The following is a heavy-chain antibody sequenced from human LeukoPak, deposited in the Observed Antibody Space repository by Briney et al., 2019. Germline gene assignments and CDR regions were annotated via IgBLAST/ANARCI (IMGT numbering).Heavy chain of an antibody. V-gene: IGHV4-59*01. Sequence: GSLRLSCTASGFTFGDYAMSWFRQPPGKGLEWIGYIYYSGSTNYNPSLKSRVTISVDTSKNQFSLKLSSVTAADTAVYYCARDRQWEGLGYYYYGMDVWGQGTTVTVSS. CDR1: GFTFGDYA. CDR3: ARDRQWEGLGYYYYGMDV. D-gene: IGHD1-26*01. CDR2: IYYSGST. J-gene: IGHJ6*02.